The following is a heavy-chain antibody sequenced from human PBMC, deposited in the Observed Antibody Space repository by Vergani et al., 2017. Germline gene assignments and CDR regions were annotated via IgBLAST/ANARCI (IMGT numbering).Heavy chain of an antibody. V-gene: IGHV5-10-1*01. J-gene: IGHJ2*01. CDR3: ARLRTYYYDSSGPGNWYFDL. D-gene: IGHD3-22*01. CDR1: GERGRRER. Sequence: EVQLVKSGAEGKKRGGGRRRRGKGGGERGRRERRRGGRQRGGKGLEWMGSVAPLDSYTNYSPSFQGHVTISADKSVSTAYLQWSSLKASDTAMYYCARLRTYYYDSSGPGNWYFDLGGRGTLVTVSS. CDR2: VAPLDSYT.